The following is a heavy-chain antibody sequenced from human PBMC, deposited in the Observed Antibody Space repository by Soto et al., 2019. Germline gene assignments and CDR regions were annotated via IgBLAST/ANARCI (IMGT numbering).Heavy chain of an antibody. V-gene: IGHV4-61*01. Sequence: PSETLSLTCTVSGGSVSSGNYYWSWIRQPPGKGLEWIGYIYYSGSTNYNPSLKSRVTISLDTTKNQFSLKLSSVTAADTAVYYCARDVAAPPNDHGIDVWGQGTTVTVSS. D-gene: IGHD1-1*01. CDR3: ARDVAAPPNDHGIDV. CDR2: IYYSGST. CDR1: GGSVSSGNYY. J-gene: IGHJ6*02.